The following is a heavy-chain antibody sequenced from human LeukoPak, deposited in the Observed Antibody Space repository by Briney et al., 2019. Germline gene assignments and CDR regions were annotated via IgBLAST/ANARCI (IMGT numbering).Heavy chain of an antibody. CDR3: ARDLTYGSNWFDP. Sequence: GGSLRLSCAASGFTFSNYWMHWVRQAPGKGLVWVSRIKSDGSDTSYADSAKGRFTVSRDNAKNTLYLQMNSLRVEDTAVYYCARDLTYGSNWFDPWGQGTLVTVSS. V-gene: IGHV3-74*01. D-gene: IGHD4-17*01. CDR2: IKSDGSDT. CDR1: GFTFSNYW. J-gene: IGHJ5*02.